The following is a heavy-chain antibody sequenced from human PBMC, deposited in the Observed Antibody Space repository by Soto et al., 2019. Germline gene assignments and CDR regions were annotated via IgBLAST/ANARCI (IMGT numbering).Heavy chain of an antibody. CDR3: ARDQGNGSGSYLSRALDNDY. CDR1: GYTFTSYY. D-gene: IGHD3-10*01. Sequence: ASVKVSCKASGYTFTSYYMHWVRQAPGQGLEWMGIINPSGGSTSYAQKFQGRVTMTRDTSTSTVYMELSSLRSEDTAVYYCARDQGNGSGSYLSRALDNDYWGQGTLVTVSS. CDR2: INPSGGST. V-gene: IGHV1-46*01. J-gene: IGHJ4*02.